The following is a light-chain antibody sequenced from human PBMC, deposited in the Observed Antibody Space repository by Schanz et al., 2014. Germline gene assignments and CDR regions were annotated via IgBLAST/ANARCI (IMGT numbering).Light chain of an antibody. CDR3: QQYGTSPWT. CDR2: AAY. J-gene: IGKJ1*01. Sequence: EIVLTQSPGTVSLSPGERATLSCRASQTVANNELAWYRQGPGRAPTLLIYAAYFRPGGIPDRFSGSGSGTDFTLTVSRLEPEDFAVYYCQQYGTSPWTFGQGTKVEMK. CDR1: QTVANNE. V-gene: IGKV3-20*01.